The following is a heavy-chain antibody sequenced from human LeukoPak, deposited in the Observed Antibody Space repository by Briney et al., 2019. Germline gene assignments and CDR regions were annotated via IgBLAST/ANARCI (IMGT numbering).Heavy chain of an antibody. V-gene: IGHV3-9*01. D-gene: IGHD3-10*01. CDR1: GFTFDDYA. CDR3: AKSPSRYYCGSGSFDY. Sequence: GGSLRLSCAASGFTFDDYAMHWVRQAPGKGLEWVSGISWNSGSIGYADSVKGRFTISRDNAKNSLYLQMNSLRAEDTALYYCAKSPSRYYCGSGSFDYWGQGTLVTVSS. CDR2: ISWNSGSI. J-gene: IGHJ4*02.